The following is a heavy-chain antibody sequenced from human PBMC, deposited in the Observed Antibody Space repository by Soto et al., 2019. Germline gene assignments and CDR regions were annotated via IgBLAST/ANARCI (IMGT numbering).Heavy chain of an antibody. J-gene: IGHJ6*03. CDR1: GGSFSGYY. CDR2: INHSGST. Sequence: PSETLSLTCAVYGGSFSGYYWSWIRQPPGKGLEWIGEINHSGSTNYNPSLKSRVTISVDTSKNQFSLKLSSVTAADTAVYYCARGPGLGSVTKYPYYYYMDVWGNGTTVTVSS. V-gene: IGHV4-34*01. D-gene: IGHD4-4*01. CDR3: ARGPGLGSVTKYPYYYYMDV.